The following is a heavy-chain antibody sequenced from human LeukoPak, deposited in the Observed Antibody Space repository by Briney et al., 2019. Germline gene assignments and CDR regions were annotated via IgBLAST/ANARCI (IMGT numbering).Heavy chain of an antibody. CDR2: ISGSGGST. Sequence: GGSLRLSCAASGFTFSSYAMSWVRQAPGKGLEWVSAISGSGGSTYYTDSVKGRFTISRDNSKNTLYLQMNSLRAEDTAVYYCAKEYYDFWSGYPHDYWGQGTLATVSS. CDR1: GFTFSSYA. D-gene: IGHD3-3*01. J-gene: IGHJ4*02. V-gene: IGHV3-23*01. CDR3: AKEYYDFWSGYPHDY.